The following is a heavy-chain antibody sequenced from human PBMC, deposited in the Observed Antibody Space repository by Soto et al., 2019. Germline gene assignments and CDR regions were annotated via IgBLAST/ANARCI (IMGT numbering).Heavy chain of an antibody. D-gene: IGHD1-1*01. CDR3: VKDKPGTTSFDY. V-gene: IGHV3-23*01. J-gene: IGHJ4*02. CDR2: ISDRGDTT. Sequence: GGSLRLSCAASGFTISSNAMYWVRQAPGKGLEWVSGISDRGDTTHYADSVKGRFTISRDTSKNTLYLQLNTLRADDTAVYYCVKDKPGTTSFDYWGQGTLVTVSS. CDR1: GFTISSNA.